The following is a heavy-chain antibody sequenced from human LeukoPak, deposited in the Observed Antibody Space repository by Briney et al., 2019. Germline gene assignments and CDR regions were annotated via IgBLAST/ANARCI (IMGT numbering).Heavy chain of an antibody. J-gene: IGHJ6*02. Sequence: PGGSLRLSCAASGXTFSTHWMYWVRQAPGKERVWVSRISGDGSMTSYADSVKGRFTISRDNAKDTLFLRMTSLRVEDTAVYSCASLLTPYHGSGGGGVDVWGQGTTVTVSS. CDR2: ISGDGSMT. D-gene: IGHD3-10*01. V-gene: IGHV3-74*01. CDR1: GXTFSTHW. CDR3: ASLLTPYHGSGGGGVDV.